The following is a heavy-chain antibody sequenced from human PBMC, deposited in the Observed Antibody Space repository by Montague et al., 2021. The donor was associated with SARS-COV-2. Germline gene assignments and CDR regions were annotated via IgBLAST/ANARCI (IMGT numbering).Heavy chain of an antibody. CDR1: GGSISGHY. CDR2: IYDSGNT. J-gene: IGHJ4*02. V-gene: IGHV4-59*11. Sequence: SETLSLTCSVSGGSISGHYWSWIRQPPGKRLEWIAYIYDSGNTNYNPSLRSRVTISVDTSKNQFSLKLTSVTAADTAIYYCAKRAGTDWGQGILVTVSS. D-gene: IGHD6-19*01. CDR3: AKRAGTD.